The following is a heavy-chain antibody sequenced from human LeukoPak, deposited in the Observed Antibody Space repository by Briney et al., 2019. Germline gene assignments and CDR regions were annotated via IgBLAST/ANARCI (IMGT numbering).Heavy chain of an antibody. Sequence: GGSLRLSCAASGFTFSSYWMHWVRQAPGKGLVWVSRINSDGSSTSYADSVKGRFTISRDNAKNTLYLQMNSLRAEDTAVYYCARAGSGSYYDKWYYFDYWGQGTLVTVSS. CDR2: INSDGSST. CDR1: GFTFSSYW. CDR3: ARAGSGSYYDKWYYFDY. D-gene: IGHD1-26*01. J-gene: IGHJ4*02. V-gene: IGHV3-74*01.